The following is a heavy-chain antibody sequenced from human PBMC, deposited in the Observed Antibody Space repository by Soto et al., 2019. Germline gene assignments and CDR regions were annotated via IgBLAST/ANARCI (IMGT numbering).Heavy chain of an antibody. CDR1: GGSISSGGYS. CDR2: IYHSGST. D-gene: IGHD3-10*01. V-gene: IGHV4-30-2*01. J-gene: IGHJ4*02. CDR3: ARRLVRGVIKALYYFDY. Sequence: SETLSLTCAVSGGSISSGGYSWSWIRQPPGKGLEWIGYIYHSGSTYYSPSLKSRVTISVDRSKNQFSLKLSSVTAADTAVYYCARRLVRGVIKALYYFDYWGQGTLVTVSS.